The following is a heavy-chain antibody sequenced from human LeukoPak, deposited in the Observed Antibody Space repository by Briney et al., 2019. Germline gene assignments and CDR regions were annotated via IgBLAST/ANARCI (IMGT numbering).Heavy chain of an antibody. CDR1: GGSISSSSYY. CDR3: ARDRGRITMIVVVIPSGRFDY. J-gene: IGHJ4*02. V-gene: IGHV4-39*07. CDR2: IYYRGST. D-gene: IGHD3-22*01. Sequence: SETLSLTCTVSGGSISSSSYYWGWIRQPPGKGLEWIGSIYYRGSTYYNPSLKSRVTISVDTSKNQSSLKLSSVTAADTAVYYCARDRGRITMIVVVIPSGRFDYWGQGTLVTVSS.